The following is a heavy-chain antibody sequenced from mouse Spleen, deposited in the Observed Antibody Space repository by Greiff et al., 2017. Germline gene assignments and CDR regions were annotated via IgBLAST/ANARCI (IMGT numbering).Heavy chain of an antibody. CDR1: GFTFSSYA. Sequence: EVKLVESGGGLVKLGGSLKLSCAASGFTFSSYAMSWVRQTPEKRLEWVATISSGGGNTYYPDSVKGRFTISRDNAKNTLYLQMSSLKSEDTAMYYCARRSGTPYAMDYWGQGTSVTVSS. CDR2: ISSGGGNT. J-gene: IGHJ4*01. CDR3: ARRSGTPYAMDY. D-gene: IGHD4-1*01. V-gene: IGHV5-9*04.